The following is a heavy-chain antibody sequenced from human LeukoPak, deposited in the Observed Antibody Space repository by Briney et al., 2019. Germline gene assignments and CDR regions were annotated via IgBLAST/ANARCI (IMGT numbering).Heavy chain of an antibody. V-gene: IGHV3-23*01. J-gene: IGHJ4*02. D-gene: IGHD1-1*01. CDR2: ITVGGGSL. Sequence: GGSLRLSCAASGFTFSSYALNWVRQAPGKGLEWVSAITVGGGSLYYADSVKGRFTISRDNSKNTLYLQMNSLRAEDTAIYYCAKDLTAWYKDYWGQGTLVTVSS. CDR3: AKDLTAWYKDY. CDR1: GFTFSSYA.